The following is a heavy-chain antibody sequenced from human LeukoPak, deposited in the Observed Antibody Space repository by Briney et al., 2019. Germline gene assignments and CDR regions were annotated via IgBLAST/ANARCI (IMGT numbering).Heavy chain of an antibody. CDR3: ARPNFLYCSSTSCLFDY. CDR2: INPNSGAT. V-gene: IGHV1-2*04. Sequence: GASVKFSCKASGHTFTVYYMHWARRATGQGLEWMGWINPNSGATIYAQKFQGWVTMPRDTSIHTAYLKLSRLTSDDTALYYCARPNFLYCSSTSCLFDYWGQGTLVTVSS. D-gene: IGHD2-2*01. CDR1: GHTFTVYY. J-gene: IGHJ4*02.